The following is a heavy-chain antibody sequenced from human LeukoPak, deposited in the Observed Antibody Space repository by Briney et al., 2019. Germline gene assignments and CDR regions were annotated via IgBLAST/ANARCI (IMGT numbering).Heavy chain of an antibody. CDR3: AKDSGVEQNDILTGPFDY. J-gene: IGHJ4*02. V-gene: IGHV3-23*01. CDR2: ISGSSSST. CDR1: GFTFSSYA. D-gene: IGHD3-9*01. Sequence: GGSLRLSCAASGFTFSSYAMNWVRQAPGKGLEWVSGISGSSSSTFSADSVKGRFTISRDNSKNTLYLKMNSLRAEDTAVYYCAKDSGVEQNDILTGPFDYWDQGTLVTVSS.